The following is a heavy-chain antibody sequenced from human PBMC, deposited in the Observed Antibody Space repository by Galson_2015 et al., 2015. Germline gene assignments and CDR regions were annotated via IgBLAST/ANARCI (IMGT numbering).Heavy chain of an antibody. CDR2: IYPGDSDT. V-gene: IGHV5-51*01. CDR3: ARTFCGGDCYSGAEYFQH. J-gene: IGHJ1*01. D-gene: IGHD2-21*02. CDR1: GYSFPSYW. Sequence: QSGAEVKKPGESLPISCKGSGYSFPSYWIGWVRQMPGKGLEWMGIIYPGDSDTRYNPSFQGQVTISADKSISTAYLQWSSLKASDTAMYYCARTFCGGDCYSGAEYFQHWGQGTLVTVSS.